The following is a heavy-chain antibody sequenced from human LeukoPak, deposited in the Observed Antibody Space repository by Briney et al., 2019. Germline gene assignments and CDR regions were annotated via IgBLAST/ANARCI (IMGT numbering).Heavy chain of an antibody. V-gene: IGHV4-39*01. J-gene: IGHJ4*02. CDR1: GGSISSSSFY. CDR3: TEFYFDRSGYADY. Sequence: SETLSLTCTVSGGSISSSSFYWGWIRQPPGKGLEWIGSIYYRGSTYYNPSLKSRVTISVDMSENQVSLKLRSVTAADPAVYYCTEFYFDRSGYADYWGQGTLVTVSS. CDR2: IYYRGST. D-gene: IGHD3-22*01.